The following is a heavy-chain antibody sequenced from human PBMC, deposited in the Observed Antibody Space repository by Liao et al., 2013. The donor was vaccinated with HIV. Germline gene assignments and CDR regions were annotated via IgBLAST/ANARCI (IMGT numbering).Heavy chain of an antibody. CDR2: INHSGST. CDR3: ARGRGTSAFDI. V-gene: IGHV4-30-2*01. J-gene: IGHJ3*02. CDR1: GGSISSGGYS. Sequence: QLQLQEAGSGLVKPSQTLSLTCAVSGGSISSGGYSWSWIRQPPGKGLEWIGEINHSGSTNYNPSLKSRVTISVDTSKNQFSLRLSSVTAADTAVYYCARGRGTSAFDIWGQGTMVTVSS. D-gene: IGHD1-1*01.